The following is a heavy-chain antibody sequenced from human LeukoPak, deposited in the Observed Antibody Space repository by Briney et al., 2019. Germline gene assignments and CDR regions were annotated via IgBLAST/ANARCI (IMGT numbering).Heavy chain of an antibody. V-gene: IGHV3-49*04. CDR1: GFALDDFA. CDR3: SRNGLVDFDY. Sequence: GGSLRLSCTTSGFALDDFAMSWVRQPAGKGLEWVGFIRRRAYGGAAEYAASVKGRFIISRDDSKGIAYLQMNSLKTEDTAVYYCSRNGLVDFDYWGQGSRVIVSP. J-gene: IGHJ4*02. CDR2: IRRRAYGGAA.